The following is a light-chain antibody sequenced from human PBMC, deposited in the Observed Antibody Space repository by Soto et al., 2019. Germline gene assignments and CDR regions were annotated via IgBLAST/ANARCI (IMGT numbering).Light chain of an antibody. CDR3: TSYTGSSTLLL. CDR2: EVT. J-gene: IGLJ2*01. V-gene: IGLV2-14*01. CDR1: SIDVGGYNY. Sequence: QSVLTQPASVSGSPGQSITISCTGTSIDVGGYNYVSWYQQHPGKAPKLMIYEVTNRPSGVSYRFSGSKSGNTASLTLSGLQAEDEADYYCTSYTGSSTLLLFGGGTKLTVL.